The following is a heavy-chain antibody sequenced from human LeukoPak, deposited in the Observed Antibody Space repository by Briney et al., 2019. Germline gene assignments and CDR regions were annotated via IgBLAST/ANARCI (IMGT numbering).Heavy chain of an antibody. CDR2: IYSGGST. V-gene: IGHV3-66*01. CDR3: ARGGRVDYFDY. CDR1: GFTVSSNY. J-gene: IGHJ4*02. Sequence: GGSLRLSCAASGFTVSSNYMSWVRHAPGKGLEWASVIYSGGSTYYADSVKGRLTISRDNSKNPLYLQMNTLRAEDTAVYYCARGGRVDYFDYWGQGTLVTVSS.